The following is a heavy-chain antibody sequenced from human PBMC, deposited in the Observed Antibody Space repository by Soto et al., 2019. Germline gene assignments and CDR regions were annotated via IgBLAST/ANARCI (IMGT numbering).Heavy chain of an antibody. CDR1: GFTFSNFV. J-gene: IGHJ4*02. V-gene: IGHV3-23*01. CDR3: AKGAYASGGAFEY. D-gene: IGHD3-10*01. CDR2: ISSGGSI. Sequence: GGSLRLSCAASGFTFSNFVICWVRQAPGKGLEWVSGISSGGSIYYSDSVKGRFTISRDNSKNTLYLQLDSLRAEDAAIYYCAKGAYASGGAFEYWGQGTLVTVSS.